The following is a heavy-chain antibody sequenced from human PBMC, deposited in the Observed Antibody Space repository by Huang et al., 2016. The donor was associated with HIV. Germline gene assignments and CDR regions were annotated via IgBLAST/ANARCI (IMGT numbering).Heavy chain of an antibody. J-gene: IGHJ4*02. CDR3: ARQGLWLPPTDPFDY. CDR1: GYNFDGYW. CDR2: IYPGALDT. Sequence: EVHLVQSGAEVKEPGESLKISCQASGYNFDGYWIGWVRQMPGKGLEWMGVIYPGALDTRYDPSFQGQVTISADQSINTADLQGSSLKASDTAIYFCARQGLWLPPTDPFDYWGQGTPVTVSA. D-gene: IGHD3-10*01. V-gene: IGHV5-51*01.